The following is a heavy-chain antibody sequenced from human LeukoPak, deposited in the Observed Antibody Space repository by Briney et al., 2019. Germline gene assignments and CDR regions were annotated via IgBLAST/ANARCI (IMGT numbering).Heavy chain of an antibody. D-gene: IGHD3-22*01. J-gene: IGHJ5*02. CDR2: INTNTGNP. CDR3: ARDVNYYDSSGYYSIWFDP. Sequence: GASVTVSCTASGYTFTSYAMNWVRQAPGQGLEWMGWINTNTGNPTYAQGFTGRFVFSLDTSVSTAYLQISSLKAEDTAVYYCARDVNYYDSSGYYSIWFDPWGQGTLVTVSS. V-gene: IGHV7-4-1*02. CDR1: GYTFTSYA.